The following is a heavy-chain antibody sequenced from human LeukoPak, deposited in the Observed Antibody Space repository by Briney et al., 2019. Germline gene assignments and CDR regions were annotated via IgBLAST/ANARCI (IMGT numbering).Heavy chain of an antibody. J-gene: IGHJ5*01. CDR3: ARDLPGSSWYAFDS. CDR1: GFSLSTFN. CDR2: ISGTGSV. Sequence: GGSLRLSCAASGFSLSTFNMNWVRQAPGKGLEWVSCISGTGSVYYAASVRGRFTISRDNAGNSLFLQLNSLRTEDTAVYFCARDLPGSSWYAFDSWGQGTLVTVSS. D-gene: IGHD6-13*01. V-gene: IGHV3-69-1*01.